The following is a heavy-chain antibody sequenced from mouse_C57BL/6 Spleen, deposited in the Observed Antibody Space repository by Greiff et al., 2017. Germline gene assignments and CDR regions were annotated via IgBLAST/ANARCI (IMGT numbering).Heavy chain of an antibody. CDR3: ARSGDGTRGFAY. V-gene: IGHV1-50*01. CDR1: GYTFTSYW. D-gene: IGHD2-1*01. CDR2: IDPSDSYT. J-gene: IGHJ3*01. Sequence: VQLQQPGAELVKPGASVKLSCKASGYTFTSYWMQWVKQRPGQGLEWIGEIDPSDSYTNYNQKFKGKATLTVDTSSSTAYMQLSSLTSEDSAVYYCARSGDGTRGFAYWGQGTLVTVSA.